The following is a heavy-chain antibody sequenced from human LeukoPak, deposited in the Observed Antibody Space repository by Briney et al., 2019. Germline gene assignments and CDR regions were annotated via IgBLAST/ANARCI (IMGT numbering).Heavy chain of an antibody. V-gene: IGHV3-30*04. J-gene: IGHJ6*03. CDR3: AKDGGSWEQWLVRYYYYYYMDV. CDR2: ISYDGSNK. D-gene: IGHD6-19*01. CDR1: AFSFSSYA. Sequence: GGSLRLSCAASAFSFSSYAIHWVRQAPGKGLEWVAVISYDGSNKYYADSVKGRFTISRDNSKNTLYLQMNSLRAEDTAVYYCAKDGGSWEQWLVRYYYYYYMDVWGKGTTVTVSS.